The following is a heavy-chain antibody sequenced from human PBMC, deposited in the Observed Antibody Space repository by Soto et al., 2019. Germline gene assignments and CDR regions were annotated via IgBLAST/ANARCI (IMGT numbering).Heavy chain of an antibody. D-gene: IGHD1-26*01. CDR3: ARMATSGTLNWFDP. V-gene: IGHV1-8*01. CDR1: GYTFTNYD. Sequence: RSQASVKVSCKASGYTFTNYDISWVXQATGQGLEWMGWMNPNSANTGYAQKFQGRVSMTRDTSTNTAYMELSSLRSEDTAIYYCARMATSGTLNWFDPWGQGTLVTVSS. CDR2: MNPNSANT. J-gene: IGHJ5*02.